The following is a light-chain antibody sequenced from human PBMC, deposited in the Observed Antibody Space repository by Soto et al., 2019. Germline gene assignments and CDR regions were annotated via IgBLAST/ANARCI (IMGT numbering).Light chain of an antibody. CDR3: QQSYSTPPT. J-gene: IGKJ4*01. CDR2: AAS. V-gene: IGKV1-39*01. Sequence: QMTQSPSSLSASVGDRVTITCRASQSISSYLNWYQQKPGKAPKLLIYAASSLQSGVPSRFSGSGSGTDLTLTISSLQPEDFATYYCQQSYSTPPTFGGGTKVDIK. CDR1: QSISSY.